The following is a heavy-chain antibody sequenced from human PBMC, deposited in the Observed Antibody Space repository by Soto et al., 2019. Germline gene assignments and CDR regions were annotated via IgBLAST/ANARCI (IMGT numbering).Heavy chain of an antibody. CDR2: IKTDGSAK. V-gene: IGHV3-7*05. J-gene: IGHJ4*02. D-gene: IGHD3-10*01. CDR1: GFTFSDYW. Sequence: ESGGGLVQPGGSLRLSCAASGFTFSDYWMSWVRQAPGKGLECVANIKTDGSAKYYVDPVKGRFTISRDNAKNSLYLQMNSLRAEDTAVYYCASSMGRGGNDYWGQGTLVAVSS. CDR3: ASSMGRGGNDY.